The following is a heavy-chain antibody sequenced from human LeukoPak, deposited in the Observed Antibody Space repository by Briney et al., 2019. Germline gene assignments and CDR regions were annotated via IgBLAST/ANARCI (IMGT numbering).Heavy chain of an antibody. J-gene: IGHJ4*02. CDR1: GGSISSYY. CDR2: IYYSGST. CDR3: ARGTDPTAFDY. V-gene: IGHV4-59*08. Sequence: NPSETLSLTCTVSGGSISSYYWSWIRQPPGKGLEWIGYIYYSGSTNYNPSLKSRVTISVDTSKNQFSLKLSSVTAADTAVYYCARGTDPTAFDYWGQGTLVIVSS.